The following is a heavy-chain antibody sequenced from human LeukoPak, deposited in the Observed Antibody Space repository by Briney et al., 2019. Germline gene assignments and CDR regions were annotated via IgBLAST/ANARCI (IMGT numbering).Heavy chain of an antibody. J-gene: IGHJ4*02. CDR1: GFTFSDYY. CDR3: ARVKYYYDSSGYYEYYFDY. V-gene: IGHV3-11*01. D-gene: IGHD3-22*01. CDR2: ISSSGNTI. Sequence: PGGSLRLSCAASGFTFSDYYMSWIRQAPGKGLEWVSYISSSGNTIYYADSVKGRFTISRDNAKHSLYLQMNSLRAEDTAVYFCARVKYYYDSSGYYEYYFDYWGQGTLVTVSS.